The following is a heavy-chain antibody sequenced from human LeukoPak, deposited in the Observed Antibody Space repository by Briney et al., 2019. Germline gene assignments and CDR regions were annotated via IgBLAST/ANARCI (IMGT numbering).Heavy chain of an antibody. V-gene: IGHV1-69*13. CDR1: GGTFSSYA. Sequence: SVKVSCKASGGTFSSYAISWVRQAPGQGLEWMGGIIPIFGTANYAQKFQGRVTITADESTSTAYMELSSLRSEDTAVYYCASAPDCGGDCPPDYWGQGTLVTVSS. CDR2: IIPIFGTA. J-gene: IGHJ4*02. CDR3: ASAPDCGGDCPPDY. D-gene: IGHD2-21*02.